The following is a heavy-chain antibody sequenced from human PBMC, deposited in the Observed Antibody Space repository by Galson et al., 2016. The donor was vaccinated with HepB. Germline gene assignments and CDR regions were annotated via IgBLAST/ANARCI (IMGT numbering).Heavy chain of an antibody. CDR3: ARDGYVSAWLPFDS. J-gene: IGHJ4*02. V-gene: IGHV4-59*01. D-gene: IGHD6-19*01. CDR2: VYHTGST. Sequence: SETLSLTCSVSGGSISTYFWHWIRQPPGKGLEWIGYVYHTGSTNYNPSLKSRLSISVDTSKNHFSLKLTSVTAADTAVYYCARDGYVSAWLPFDSWGQGTLVTVSS. CDR1: GGSISTYF.